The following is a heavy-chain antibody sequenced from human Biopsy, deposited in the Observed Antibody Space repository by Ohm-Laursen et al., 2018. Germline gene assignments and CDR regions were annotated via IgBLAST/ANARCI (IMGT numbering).Heavy chain of an antibody. Sequence: ESSVKVSCKGSGYAVNDYFLHWLRQAPGHGPEWMGWINPNSGGTNYAQKIQGRVTMTTDTSTSTVYLELRRLISDDTAVYYCTRGGYYYDSLAYYYWFDPWGQGTLVTVSS. CDR3: TRGGYYYDSLAYYYWFDP. CDR1: GYAVNDYF. D-gene: IGHD3-22*01. V-gene: IGHV1-2*02. J-gene: IGHJ5*02. CDR2: INPNSGGT.